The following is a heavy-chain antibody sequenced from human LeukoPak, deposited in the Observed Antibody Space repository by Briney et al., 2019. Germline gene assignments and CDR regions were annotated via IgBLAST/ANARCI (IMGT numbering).Heavy chain of an antibody. D-gene: IGHD4-23*01. V-gene: IGHV4-4*09. J-gene: IGHJ4*02. CDR1: VGSINSYY. CDR3: ARDGGNSPFDY. CDR2: ISSSGSS. Sequence: SETLSLTCTVSVGSINSYYWSWIRQPPGKGLEYIGYISSSGSSNHNPSLRSRVTISVHTSKNQFSLKLSSVTAADTAVYYCARDGGNSPFDYWGQGTLVTVSS.